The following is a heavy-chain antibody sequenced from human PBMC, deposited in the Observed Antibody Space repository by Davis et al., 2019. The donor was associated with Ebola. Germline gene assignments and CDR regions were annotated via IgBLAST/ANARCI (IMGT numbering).Heavy chain of an antibody. CDR2: ISSSGRTI. CDR3: ARRERSSWPSSYYYYYMDV. J-gene: IGHJ6*03. D-gene: IGHD1-1*01. CDR1: GFTFSDYY. Sequence: GESLKISCAASGFTFSDYYMSWLRQAPGKGLEWVSYISSSGRTIYYADSVKGRFTISRDNAKNSLYLQMNSLRDEDTAVYYCARRERSSWPSSYYYYYMDVWGKGTTVTVSS. V-gene: IGHV3-11*04.